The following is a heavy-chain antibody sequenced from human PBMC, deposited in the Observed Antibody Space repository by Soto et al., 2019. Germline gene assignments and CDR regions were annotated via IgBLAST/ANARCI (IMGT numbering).Heavy chain of an antibody. CDR3: AKDRRTYYYHSSGYQEY. Sequence: RGSLRLSCAASGFTFSSYAMSWVRQAPGKGLEWVSAISVSVGITYYADSVKGRFTISRDNSKNTLYLQMNSLRAEDTAVYYCAKDRRTYYYHSSGYQEYWGKGSIVTISS. J-gene: IGHJ4*01. CDR2: ISVSVGIT. V-gene: IGHV3-23*01. D-gene: IGHD3-22*01. CDR1: GFTFSSYA.